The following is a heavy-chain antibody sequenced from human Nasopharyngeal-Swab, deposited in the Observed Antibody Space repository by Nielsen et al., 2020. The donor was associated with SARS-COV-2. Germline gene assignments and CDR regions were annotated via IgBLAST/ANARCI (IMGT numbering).Heavy chain of an antibody. CDR3: AKRESSGWTGPYFDY. D-gene: IGHD6-19*01. Sequence: GESLKTPRAASGFTFSSHAMSWVRQAPGKGLEWVSAISGSGGSTYYADSVKGRFTISRDNSKNTLYLQMNSLRAEDTAVYYCAKRESSGWTGPYFDYRGQGTLVTVSS. CDR1: GFTFSSHA. J-gene: IGHJ4*02. CDR2: ISGSGGST. V-gene: IGHV3-23*01.